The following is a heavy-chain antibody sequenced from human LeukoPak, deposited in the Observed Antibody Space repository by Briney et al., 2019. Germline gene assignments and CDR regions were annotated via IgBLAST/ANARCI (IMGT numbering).Heavy chain of an antibody. Sequence: GGSLMLSCAASGFTFSRYSMNWVRQAPGKGLEWVSSISSSSSYIYYADSVKGRFTISRDNAKNSLYLQMNSLRAEDTAVYYCARGITVAGLDYWGQGTLVTVSS. D-gene: IGHD6-19*01. CDR2: ISSSSSYI. J-gene: IGHJ4*02. V-gene: IGHV3-21*01. CDR3: ARGITVAGLDY. CDR1: GFTFSRYS.